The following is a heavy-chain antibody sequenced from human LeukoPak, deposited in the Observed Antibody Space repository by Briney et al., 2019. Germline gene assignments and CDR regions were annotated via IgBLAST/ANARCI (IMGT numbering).Heavy chain of an antibody. CDR3: TRSHYYDSSVYYYYYGLDV. V-gene: IGHV3-74*01. J-gene: IGHJ6*02. CDR2: INSDGSST. Sequence: QPGGSLRLSCAASGFTFSSYWMHWVRQAPGKGLVWVSRINSDGSSTRYADSVKGRFTISRDNAENTLYLQMNSLRAEDTAVYYCTRSHYYDSSVYYYYYGLDVWGQGTTVTVSS. D-gene: IGHD3-22*01. CDR1: GFTFSSYW.